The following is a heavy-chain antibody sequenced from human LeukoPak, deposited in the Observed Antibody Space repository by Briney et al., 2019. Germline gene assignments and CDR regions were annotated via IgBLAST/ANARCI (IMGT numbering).Heavy chain of an antibody. V-gene: IGHV3-23*01. CDR3: AKTLTTAYYYFGMDV. J-gene: IGHJ6*02. D-gene: IGHD4-17*01. CDR1: GFTFSSYA. Sequence: GGSLRLSCAASGFTFSSYAMSWVRQAPGKGLEWASAISGGGDNTYYADSVKGRFTISRDNSKNTLFLAMNSLRPEDTAIYYCAKTLTTAYYYFGMDVWGQGTTVTVSS. CDR2: ISGGGDNT.